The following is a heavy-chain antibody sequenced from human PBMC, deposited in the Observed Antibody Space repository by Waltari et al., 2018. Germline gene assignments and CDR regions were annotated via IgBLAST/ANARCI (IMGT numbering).Heavy chain of an antibody. D-gene: IGHD5-12*01. CDR2: ISCTGGRT. Sequence: EVQLLESGGGLVQPGGCLRLSCAASGFTFSSSAICCLRQAPGKGLEWVSAISCTGGRTYNAGSGKGWFTSYRENSKKTLYLKMKSLRAEDTAVDYCAKDGVATFTYFDYWGQGTLVTVSS. CDR1: GFTFSSSA. J-gene: IGHJ4*02. V-gene: IGHV3-23*01. CDR3: AKDGVATFTYFDY.